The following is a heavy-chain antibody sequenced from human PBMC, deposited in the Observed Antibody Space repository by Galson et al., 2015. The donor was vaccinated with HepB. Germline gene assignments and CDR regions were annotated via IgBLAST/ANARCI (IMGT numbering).Heavy chain of an antibody. D-gene: IGHD1-1*01. CDR2: ISSSSSYT. Sequence: SLRLSCAASGFTFSDYYMSWVRQAPGKGLEWVSYISSSSSYTNYDDAVKGRCTISRDNAKNSMYLQMISQRAEDTAVYYCAMMGQTHSGNWYFDYWGQGTLVTVSS. J-gene: IGHJ4*02. V-gene: IGHV3-11*03. CDR1: GFTFSDYY. CDR3: AMMGQTHSGNWYFDY.